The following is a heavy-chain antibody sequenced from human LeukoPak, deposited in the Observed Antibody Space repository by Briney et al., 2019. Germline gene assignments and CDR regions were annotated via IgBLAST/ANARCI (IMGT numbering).Heavy chain of an antibody. V-gene: IGHV3-48*02. J-gene: IGHJ4*02. Sequence: PGGSLRLSCAASGFTFSDFGMNWVRQAPGKGLEWLSYISSSSSTIYYADSVRGRFTISRDNAKNSLYLQMNSLRDEDTAVYYCARGLAVAGRVFDYWGQGTLGTVSS. CDR3: ARGLAVAGRVFDY. CDR2: ISSSSSTI. CDR1: GFTFSDFG. D-gene: IGHD6-19*01.